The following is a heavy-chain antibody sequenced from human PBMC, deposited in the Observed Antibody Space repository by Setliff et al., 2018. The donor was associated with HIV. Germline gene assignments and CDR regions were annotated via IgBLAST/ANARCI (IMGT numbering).Heavy chain of an antibody. CDR3: ARGDTRNYYGGDYFDY. Sequence: PSETLSLTCAVSGGSISSGGYSWSWIRQPPGKGLEWIGYIFHSGSTYYNPSLKSRVSISVDTSKNQFSLKLSSVTAADTAVYYCARGDTRNYYGGDYFDYWGQGSLVTVSS. J-gene: IGHJ4*02. V-gene: IGHV4-30-2*01. CDR2: IFHSGST. D-gene: IGHD1-26*01. CDR1: GGSISSGGYS.